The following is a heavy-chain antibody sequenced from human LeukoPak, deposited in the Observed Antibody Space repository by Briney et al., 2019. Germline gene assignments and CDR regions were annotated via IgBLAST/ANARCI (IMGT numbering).Heavy chain of an antibody. D-gene: IGHD2-2*01. Sequence: GGSLRLSCAVYGFTLNSNAMCWVRQAPGKGLEWVSGISRMGVTTYYADSVKGRFTISRDTSKNTLYLQMNTLRPEDTAVYYCAKEEVPNDYWGQGTLVTVSS. V-gene: IGHV3-23*01. CDR3: AKEEVPNDY. J-gene: IGHJ4*02. CDR2: ISRMGVTT. CDR1: GFTLNSNA.